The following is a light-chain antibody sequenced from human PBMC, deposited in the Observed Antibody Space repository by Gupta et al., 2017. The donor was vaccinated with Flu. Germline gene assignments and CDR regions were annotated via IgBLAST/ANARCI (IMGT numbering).Light chain of an antibody. CDR2: EVS. J-gene: IGLJ1*01. CDR3: SSYTTRSTLV. Sequence: QSALPQPASVSGSPGQSITISCTGTSTDVGVYNYVSWYQQHPGKAPKLMIYEVSNRPSGVPNRFSGSKSGNTASLTISGLQAEDEADYHCSSYTTRSTLVFGTGTKVTVL. V-gene: IGLV2-14*01. CDR1: STDVGVYNY.